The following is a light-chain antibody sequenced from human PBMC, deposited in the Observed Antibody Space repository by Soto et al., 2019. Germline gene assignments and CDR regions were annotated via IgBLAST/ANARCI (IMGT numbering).Light chain of an antibody. Sequence: EIVLTQSPGTLSLSPGERATLSCRASQSVSSNYLAWYQQKPGQAPRLLIYDASSRATGIPDRFSGSGSETGFTLTISRLEPEDFAVYYCQQYDSSPWTFGQGTKVEIK. V-gene: IGKV3-20*01. J-gene: IGKJ1*01. CDR2: DAS. CDR1: QSVSSNY. CDR3: QQYDSSPWT.